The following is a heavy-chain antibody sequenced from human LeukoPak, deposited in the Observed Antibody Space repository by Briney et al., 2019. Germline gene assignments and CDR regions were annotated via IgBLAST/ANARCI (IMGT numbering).Heavy chain of an antibody. Sequence: GGSLRLSCAASGFTFSSYSMNWVRQAPGKGLEWVSYISSSSSTIYYADSVKGRFTISRDNSKNTLYLQMNSLRAEDTAVYYCAKDARYMRYSSSLGDYWGQGTLVTVSS. CDR3: AKDARYMRYSSSLGDY. CDR2: ISSSSSTI. J-gene: IGHJ4*02. V-gene: IGHV3-48*01. D-gene: IGHD6-13*01. CDR1: GFTFSSYS.